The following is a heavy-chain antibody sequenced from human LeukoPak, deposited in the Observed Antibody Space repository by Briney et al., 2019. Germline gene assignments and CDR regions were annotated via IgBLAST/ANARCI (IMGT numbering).Heavy chain of an antibody. CDR2: ISPSGTDI. CDR3: ARAPKFRLVGVSKGPFDP. D-gene: IGHD1-26*01. V-gene: IGHV3-11*01. CDR1: GFTFTDTY. J-gene: IGHJ5*02. Sequence: GGSLRLSCAVSGFTFTDTYMTWIRQAPGKGLESLSYISPSGTDISYADSVKGRFTISRDNAKNSLYLQMNSLRAEDTAVYYCARAPKFRLVGVSKGPFDPWGQGTLVTVSS.